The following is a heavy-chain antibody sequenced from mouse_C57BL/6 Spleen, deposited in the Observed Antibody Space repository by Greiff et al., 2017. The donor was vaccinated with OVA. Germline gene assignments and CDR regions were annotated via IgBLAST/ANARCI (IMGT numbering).Heavy chain of an antibody. CDR3: AAYAAMDY. CDR1: GFTFSDYG. CDR2: ISSGSSTI. J-gene: IGHJ4*01. Sequence: EVMLVESGGGLVKPGGSLKLSCAASGFTFSDYGMHWVRQAPEKGLEWVAYISSGSSTIYYADTVKGRFTISRDNDKNTLFLQMTSLTSEDTAMYYCAAYAAMDYWGKGTSVTVSS. V-gene: IGHV5-17*01. D-gene: IGHD1-1*01.